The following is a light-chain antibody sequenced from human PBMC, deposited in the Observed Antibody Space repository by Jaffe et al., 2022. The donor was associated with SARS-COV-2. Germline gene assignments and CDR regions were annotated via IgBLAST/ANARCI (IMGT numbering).Light chain of an antibody. CDR1: RSIDTW. J-gene: IGKJ1*01. CDR2: KAS. CDR3: HQYSSPIAWT. V-gene: IGKV1-5*03. Sequence: DIPMTQSPSTLSAFVGDRVTITCRASRSIDTWLAWYQQKPGKAPNLLIYKASTLESGVPSRFSGSGSGTEFILTISSLQPDDSATYYCHQYSSPIAWTFGQGTKVEIK.